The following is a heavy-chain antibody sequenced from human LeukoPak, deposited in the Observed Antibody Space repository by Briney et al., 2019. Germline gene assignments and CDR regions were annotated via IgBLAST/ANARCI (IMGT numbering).Heavy chain of an antibody. CDR3: ARGSYLDY. V-gene: IGHV1-18*01. Sequence: ASVKVSCKASGYTFAGYGISWVRQAPGQGLEWMGWISAYNGHTDYAQNLQGRVTMTTDTSTSTGYMEVRSLRSDDTAVYYCARGSYLDYWGQGTLVTVYS. J-gene: IGHJ4*02. CDR2: ISAYNGHT. CDR1: GYTFAGYG.